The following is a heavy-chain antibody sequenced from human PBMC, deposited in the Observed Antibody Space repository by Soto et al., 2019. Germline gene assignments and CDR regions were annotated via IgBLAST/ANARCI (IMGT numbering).Heavy chain of an antibody. D-gene: IGHD2-8*02. CDR2: ISGYNGNT. V-gene: IGHV1-18*01. CDR3: AATGGHYFGLDV. J-gene: IGHJ6*02. Sequence: QVQLVQSGGEVKKPGASVKVSCNCSDHTFTYYGINWARRAPGQGLEWMGWISGYNGNTKYAQKFLDRVTMSADTSTRTAFMEMRSLTSDDTAVYFCAATGGHYFGLDVWGQGTTVTVSS. CDR1: DHTFTYYG.